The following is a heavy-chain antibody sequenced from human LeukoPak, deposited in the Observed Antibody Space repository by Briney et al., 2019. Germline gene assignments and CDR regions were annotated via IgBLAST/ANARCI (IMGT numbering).Heavy chain of an antibody. D-gene: IGHD3-10*01. CDR2: ISGSGST. V-gene: IGHV3-23*01. CDR3: AKDPLVRGATYYY. CDR1: GFTFRNYA. J-gene: IGHJ4*02. Sequence: PGGSLRLSCAASGFTFRNYAMSWVRQAPGKGLEWVSAISGSGSTYYADSVKGRFTISRDNSKNTLYLQMNSLRDEDTAVYYCAKDPLVRGATYYYWGQGTLVTVSS.